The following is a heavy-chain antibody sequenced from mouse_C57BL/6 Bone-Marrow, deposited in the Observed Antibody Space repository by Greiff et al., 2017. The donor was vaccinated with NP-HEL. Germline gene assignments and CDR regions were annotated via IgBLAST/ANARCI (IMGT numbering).Heavy chain of an antibody. CDR2: ISSGSSTI. CDR3: ARPLLLRSVAGAY. D-gene: IGHD1-1*01. V-gene: IGHV5-17*01. Sequence: EVKLVESGGGLVKPGGSLKLSCAASGFTFSDYGMHWVRQAPEKGLEWVAYISSGSSTIYYADTVKGRFTISRDNAKNTLFLQMTSLRSEDTAMYYCARPLLLRSVAGAYWGQGTLVTVSA. J-gene: IGHJ3*01. CDR1: GFTFSDYG.